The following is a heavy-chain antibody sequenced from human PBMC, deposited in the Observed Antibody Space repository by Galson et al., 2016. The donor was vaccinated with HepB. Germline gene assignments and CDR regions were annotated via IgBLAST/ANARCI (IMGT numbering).Heavy chain of an antibody. D-gene: IGHD1-26*01. CDR3: ARQWDNYYYGMDV. CDR2: IWYDGSNK. CDR1: GFTLSGYG. J-gene: IGHJ6*02. Sequence: SLRLSCAASGFTLSGYGMHWVRQAPGKGLEWVAVIWYDGSNKYYEDSVKGRFTITRYSFKKTLYLHMNSLTVEDTAVYYCARQWDNYYYGMDVWGQGTTVIVSS. V-gene: IGHV3-33*01.